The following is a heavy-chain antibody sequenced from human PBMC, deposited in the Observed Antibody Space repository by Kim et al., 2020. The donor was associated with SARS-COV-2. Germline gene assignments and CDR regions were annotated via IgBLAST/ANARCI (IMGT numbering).Heavy chain of an antibody. J-gene: IGHJ6*02. V-gene: IGHV3-23*01. CDR1: GFTFSSYA. Sequence: GGSLRLSCAASGFTFSSYAMSWVRQAPGKGLEWVSAISGSGGSTYYADSVKGRFTISRDNSKNTLHLQMNSLRAEDTAVYYCAKGENVAAAGTYYYYYYGMDVWGQGTTVTVSS. CDR2: ISGSGGST. D-gene: IGHD6-13*01. CDR3: AKGENVAAAGTYYYYYYGMDV.